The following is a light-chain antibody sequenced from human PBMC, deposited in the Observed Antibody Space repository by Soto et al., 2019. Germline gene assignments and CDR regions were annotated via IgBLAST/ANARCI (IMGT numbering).Light chain of an antibody. CDR1: SGHRTYA. CDR3: QTWGTGIVV. CDR2: LNSDGSH. V-gene: IGLV4-69*01. J-gene: IGLJ3*02. Sequence: QPVLTQSPSASATLGASVKLTCTLSSGHRTYAITWHQQQPEKGPRYLMKLNSDGSHTKGDGIPDRFTGSSSGAERYLTISSLQSDVEADYYCQTWGTGIVVFGGGTKVTVL.